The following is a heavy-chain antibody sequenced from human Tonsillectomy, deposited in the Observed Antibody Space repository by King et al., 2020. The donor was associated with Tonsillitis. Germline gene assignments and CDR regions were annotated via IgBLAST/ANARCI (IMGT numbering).Heavy chain of an antibody. CDR3: ARDIEVVPATMHQYYYGLDV. Sequence: VQLVESGGGLVQPGGSLRPSCAASGFTFRSYWMSWVRQAPAKGLEWVANKKQDGSEKYYADSVKGRFTISRDNAKNSLFLQMNSLRAEDTGVYFCARDIEVVPATMHQYYYGLDVWGQGTTVTVSS. CDR2: KKQDGSEK. CDR1: GFTFRSYW. V-gene: IGHV3-7*01. J-gene: IGHJ6*02. D-gene: IGHD2-2*01.